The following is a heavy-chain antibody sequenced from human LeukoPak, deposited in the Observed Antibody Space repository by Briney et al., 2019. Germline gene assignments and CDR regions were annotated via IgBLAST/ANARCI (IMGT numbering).Heavy chain of an antibody. J-gene: IGHJ4*02. CDR3: VRGHNGGPFDH. CDR1: GFTFDDYG. V-gene: IGHV3-20*04. Sequence: GGSLRLSCTASGFTFDDYGMTWVRQPPGKGLEWVSGIIRSGGSTGYADSVNGRFTISRDNAKNSLYLQMNSLRAEDTALYYCVRGHNGGPFDHWGQGIPVTVSS. CDR2: IIRSGGST. D-gene: IGHD4-23*01.